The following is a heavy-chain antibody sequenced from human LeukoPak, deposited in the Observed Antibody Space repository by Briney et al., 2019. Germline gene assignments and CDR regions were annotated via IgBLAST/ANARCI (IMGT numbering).Heavy chain of an antibody. CDR3: AKDVGKWESLHFFDY. J-gene: IGHJ4*02. Sequence: TGGSLRLSCLTSGFTFSTNAMSWVRQAPGKGLEWISGISGSGASTYYADSVTGRFTISRDNSRNTLYLQMNSLRGDGTAVYYCAKDVGKWESLHFFDYWGQGTLVTVSS. CDR2: ISGSGAST. V-gene: IGHV3-23*01. D-gene: IGHD1-26*01. CDR1: GFTFSTNA.